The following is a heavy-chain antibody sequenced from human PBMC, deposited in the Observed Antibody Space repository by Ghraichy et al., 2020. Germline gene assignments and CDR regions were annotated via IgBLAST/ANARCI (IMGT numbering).Heavy chain of an antibody. J-gene: IGHJ5*02. D-gene: IGHD2-21*02. Sequence: SETLSLTCTVSGGSISSYYWSWIRQPPGKGLEWIGYIYDSGRTHYNPSLKSRVTISVDMSKNQFSLKLRSVTAADTAVYFCARSPPRVLVVTDATPTINWFDPWGQGTLVTVSS. CDR3: ARSPPRVLVVTDATPTINWFDP. CDR2: IYDSGRT. CDR1: GGSISSYY. V-gene: IGHV4-59*01.